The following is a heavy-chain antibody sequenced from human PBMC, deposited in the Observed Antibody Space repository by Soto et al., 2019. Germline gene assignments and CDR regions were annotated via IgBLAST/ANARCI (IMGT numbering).Heavy chain of an antibody. J-gene: IGHJ5*02. CDR2: ISGSGGST. CDR1: GFTFSRYW. CDR3: AKAPQTTYCSSTSCHNWFDP. V-gene: IGHV3-23*01. D-gene: IGHD2-2*01. Sequence: GGSLRLSCAASGFTFSRYWMSWVRQAPGKGLEWVSAISGSGGSTYYADSVKGRFTISRDNSKNTLYLQMNSLRAEDTAVYYCAKAPQTTYCSSTSCHNWFDPWGQGTLVTVSS.